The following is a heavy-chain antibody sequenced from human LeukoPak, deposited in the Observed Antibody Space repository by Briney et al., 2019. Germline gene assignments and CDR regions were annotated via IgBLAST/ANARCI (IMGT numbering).Heavy chain of an antibody. CDR3: AKETVLLWFGELPPSFDY. D-gene: IGHD3-10*01. V-gene: IGHV3-23*01. J-gene: IGHJ4*02. CDR2: ISGSGGST. Sequence: GGSLRLSCAATGFTFSSYGMSWVRQAPGKGLEWVSGISGSGGSTYYADSVKGRFTISRDNSKNTLYLQMNSLRAEDTAVYYCAKETVLLWFGELPPSFDYWGQGTLVTVSS. CDR1: GFTFSSYG.